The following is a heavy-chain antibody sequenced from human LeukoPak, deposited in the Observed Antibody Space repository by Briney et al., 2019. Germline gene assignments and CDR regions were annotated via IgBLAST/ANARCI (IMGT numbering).Heavy chain of an antibody. J-gene: IGHJ4*02. CDR2: ISGSGGST. CDR1: GFAFSSYA. D-gene: IGHD2-2*01. V-gene: IGHV3-23*01. Sequence: GGSLRLSCAASGFAFSSYAMSWVRQAPGKGLEWVSAISGSGGSTYYADSVKGRFTISRDNSKNTLYLQMNSLRAEDTAVYYCAKRHCSSTSCYRSYYFDYWGQGTLVTVSS. CDR3: AKRHCSSTSCYRSYYFDY.